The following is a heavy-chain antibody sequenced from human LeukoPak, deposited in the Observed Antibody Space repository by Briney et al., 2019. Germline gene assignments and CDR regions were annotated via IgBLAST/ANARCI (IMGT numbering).Heavy chain of an antibody. J-gene: IGHJ4*02. CDR3: ARESGSYFRAADY. CDR2: IIPIFGTA. Sequence: ASVKVSCKASGGTFSSYAISWVRQAPGQGLEWMGGIIPIFGTANYAQKFQGRVTITTDESTSTAYMELSRLRSDDTAVYYCARESGSYFRAADYWGQGTLVTVSS. CDR1: GGTFSSYA. D-gene: IGHD1-26*01. V-gene: IGHV1-69*05.